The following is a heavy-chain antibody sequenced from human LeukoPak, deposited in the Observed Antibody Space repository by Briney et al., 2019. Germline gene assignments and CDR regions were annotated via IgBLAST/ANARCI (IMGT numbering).Heavy chain of an antibody. CDR3: ARDLYCSGGVCYSSFIDF. V-gene: IGHV1-18*01. Sequence: ASVKVSCKASGYTFTTYGISWVRQAPGQGLEWMGWISGYNGNTNYAQKFQGRVTMTTATSTSTAYMELRSLRSDDTAVYYCARDLYCSGGVCYSSFIDFWGQGTLVTVSS. J-gene: IGHJ4*02. CDR2: ISGYNGNT. D-gene: IGHD2-15*01. CDR1: GYTFTTYG.